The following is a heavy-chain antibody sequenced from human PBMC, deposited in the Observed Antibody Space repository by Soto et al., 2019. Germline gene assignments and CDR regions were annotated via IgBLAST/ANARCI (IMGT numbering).Heavy chain of an antibody. J-gene: IGHJ4*02. Sequence: ASVNVSCKASGYTFTGYYMHWVRQAPGQGLEWMGWINPNSGGTNYAQKFQGWVTMTRDTSISTAYMELSRLRSDDTAVYYCARDEGQMPDTVAFDYWGQGTLVTVSS. CDR3: ARDEGQMPDTVAFDY. CDR1: GYTFTGYY. CDR2: INPNSGGT. V-gene: IGHV1-2*04. D-gene: IGHD2-21*01.